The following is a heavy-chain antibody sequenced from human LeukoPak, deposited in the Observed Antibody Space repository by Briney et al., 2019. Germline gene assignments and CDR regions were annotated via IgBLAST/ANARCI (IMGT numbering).Heavy chain of an antibody. V-gene: IGHV3-53*01. D-gene: IGHD3-22*01. CDR2: IYSDGST. J-gene: IGHJ3*02. CDR1: GFTVSSNY. Sequence: PGGSLRLSCAASGFTVSSNYMNWVRQAPGKGLEWVSVIYSDGSTYYADFVKGRFTISRDNSKNTLCLQMNSLRAEDTAVYYCARAGGGTYYYDSSGYSGAFDIWGQGTMVTVSS. CDR3: ARAGGGTYYYDSSGYSGAFDI.